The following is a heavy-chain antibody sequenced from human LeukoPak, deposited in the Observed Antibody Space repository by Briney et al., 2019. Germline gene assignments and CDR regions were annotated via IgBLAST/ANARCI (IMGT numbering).Heavy chain of an antibody. CDR1: GYTFTGYY. CDR3: ARELRYSLYYFDY. Sequence: ASVKVSCKASGYTFTGYYMHWVRQAPGQGLEWMGWINPNSGGTNYAQKFQGWVTMTRDTSISTAYMELSRLRSDDTAVYYCARELRYSLYYFDYWGQGTLVTVSS. J-gene: IGHJ4*02. D-gene: IGHD5-18*01. V-gene: IGHV1-2*04. CDR2: INPNSGGT.